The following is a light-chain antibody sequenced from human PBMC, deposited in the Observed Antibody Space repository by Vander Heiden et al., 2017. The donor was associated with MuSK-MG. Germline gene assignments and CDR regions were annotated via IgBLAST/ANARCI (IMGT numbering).Light chain of an antibody. V-gene: IGKV4-1*01. CDR3: QQFYGNFQT. CDR2: WAS. J-gene: IGKJ1*01. Sequence: DIVMTQSPDSLAVSLGERATINCKSSQSVLYSSNNKNYLAWYQQKPGQPPKLLIYWASTRESGVPDRFSGSGSGTDFTLTISSLQAEDVAVYWCQQFYGNFQTFGQGTKVEI. CDR1: QSVLYSSNNKNY.